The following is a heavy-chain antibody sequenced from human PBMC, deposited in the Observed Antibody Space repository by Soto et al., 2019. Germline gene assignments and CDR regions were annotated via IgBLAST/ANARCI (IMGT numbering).Heavy chain of an antibody. CDR2: INPSGGST. V-gene: IGHV1-46*01. CDR3: ARPPFPGCINAVCYPFDY. J-gene: IGHJ4*02. CDR1: GYTFTDYY. D-gene: IGHD2-8*01. Sequence: QVQLVQSGAEVKKPGASVKVSCKASGYTFTDYYIHWVRQAPGQGLEWMGMINPSGGSTDYAQQFPGRVTMTRDTSTGTVYMELSSLRSEDTAVYYCARPPFPGCINAVCYPFDYWGQGTLVTVSS.